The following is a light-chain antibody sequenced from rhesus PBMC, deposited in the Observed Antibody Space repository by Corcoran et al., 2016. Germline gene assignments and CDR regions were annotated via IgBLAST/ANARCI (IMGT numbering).Light chain of an antibody. V-gene: IGKV1-69*01. J-gene: IGKJ3*01. Sequence: DIQMTQSPSSLSASVGDRVTITCRASQGISNWLAWYQQKPGKAPKLLIYRASNLETGDPSRFSGSGSGTDFTLTISSLQPEDIATYYCQQHDNSPFTFGPGTKLDIK. CDR2: RAS. CDR1: QGISNW. CDR3: QQHDNSPFT.